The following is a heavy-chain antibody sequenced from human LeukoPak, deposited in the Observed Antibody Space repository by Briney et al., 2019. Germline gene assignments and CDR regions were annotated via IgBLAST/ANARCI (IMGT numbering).Heavy chain of an antibody. CDR2: INDSEST. CDR1: GGSFRDYY. J-gene: IGHJ4*02. CDR3: ARRVGSGRYYFDI. V-gene: IGHV4-34*01. Sequence: SETLSLTCAIYGGSFRDYYCSWIRQSPGKGLEWIGEINDSESTNFNPSLKSRVTLSIHTSRSQCSLKLTSVTAADTGVFFCARRVGSGRYYFDIWGQGTQVTVSS. D-gene: IGHD3-10*01.